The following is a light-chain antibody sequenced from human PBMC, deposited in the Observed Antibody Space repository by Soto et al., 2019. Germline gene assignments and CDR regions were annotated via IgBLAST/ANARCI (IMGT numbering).Light chain of an antibody. J-gene: IGLJ2*01. CDR2: DVN. CDR3: SSYTNTNTLV. V-gene: IGLV2-14*01. Sequence: QSALIQPASVSGSPGQSITISCTGTTSDVGGYNHVSWFQQHPGKVPKLMIYDVNNRPSGVSNRFSGSKSGNTASLTISGLQAEDEADYYCSSYTNTNTLVFGGGTKVTAL. CDR1: TSDVGGYNH.